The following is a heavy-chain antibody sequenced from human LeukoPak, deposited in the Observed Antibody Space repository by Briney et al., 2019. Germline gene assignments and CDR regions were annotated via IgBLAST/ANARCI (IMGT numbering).Heavy chain of an antibody. CDR2: ISGSGGST. D-gene: IGHD2-2*01. CDR3: ATNRGCSSTSCYNYLYYFDY. Sequence: GGSLRLSCAASGFTFSSYGMHWVRQAPGKGLEWVSAISGSGGSTYYADSVKGRFTISRDNSKNTLYLQMNSLRAEDTAVYYCATNRGCSSTSCYNYLYYFDYWGQGTLVTVSS. J-gene: IGHJ4*02. CDR1: GFTFSSYG. V-gene: IGHV3-23*01.